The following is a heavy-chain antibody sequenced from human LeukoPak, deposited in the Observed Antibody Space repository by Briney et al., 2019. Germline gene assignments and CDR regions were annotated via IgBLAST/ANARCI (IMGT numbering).Heavy chain of an antibody. V-gene: IGHV1-58*02. D-gene: IGHD6-13*01. CDR2: IVVGSGNT. J-gene: IGHJ4*02. Sequence: SVKVSCKASGSTFTSSAMQWVRQARGQRLEWTGWIVVGSGNTNYAQKFQERVTITRDMSTSTAYMELSSLRSEDTAVYYCAAGAAAGTMGDYWGQGTLVTVSS. CDR3: AAGAAAGTMGDY. CDR1: GSTFTSSA.